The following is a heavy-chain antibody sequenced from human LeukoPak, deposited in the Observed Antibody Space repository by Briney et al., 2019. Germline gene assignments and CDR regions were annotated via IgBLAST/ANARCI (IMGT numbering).Heavy chain of an antibody. J-gene: IGHJ5*02. V-gene: IGHV4-39*01. D-gene: IGHD3-10*01. CDR2: IYYSGST. CDR1: GGSISSSSYY. CDR3: ARQMGGSGSWRKNWFDP. Sequence: PSETLSLTCTVSGGSISSSSYYWGWIRQPPGKGLEWIGSIYYSGSTYYNPSLKSRVTISVDTSKNQFSLKLSSVTAADTAVYYCARQMGGSGSWRKNWFDPWGQGTLVTVSS.